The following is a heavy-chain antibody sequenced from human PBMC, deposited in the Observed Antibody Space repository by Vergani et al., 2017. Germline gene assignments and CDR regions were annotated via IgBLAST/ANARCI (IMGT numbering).Heavy chain of an antibody. J-gene: IGHJ4*02. CDR1: GFTFSSYS. CDR2: ISSSISYI. D-gene: IGHD6-13*01. Sequence: EVQLVESGGGLVKPGGSLRLSCAASGFTFSSYSMNWVRQAPGKGLEWASSISSSISYIYYADSVKGRFTISRDNAKNSLYLQTNSLRAEDTAVYYCARDAAGPAFDYWGQGTLVTVSS. V-gene: IGHV3-21*01. CDR3: ARDAAGPAFDY.